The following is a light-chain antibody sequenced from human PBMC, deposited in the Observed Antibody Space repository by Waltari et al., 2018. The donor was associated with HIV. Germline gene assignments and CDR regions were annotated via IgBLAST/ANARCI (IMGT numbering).Light chain of an antibody. V-gene: IGLV2-14*01. CDR3: SSYTSGSVV. CDR2: EVS. J-gene: IGLJ2*01. Sequence: QSALTQPASVSGSPGQSITISCTGTSRSGGDYNYVSWYPQPPGKAPNRMIYEVSNRPSGVSTRFSGSKSGNTASLTISGLQAEDEADYYCSSYTSGSVVFGGGTKLTVL. CDR1: SRSGGDYNY.